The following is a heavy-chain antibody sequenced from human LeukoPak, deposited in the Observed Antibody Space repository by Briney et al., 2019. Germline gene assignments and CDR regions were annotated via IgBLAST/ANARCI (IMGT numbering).Heavy chain of an antibody. CDR1: WSTVSSND. CDR3: GALYDSSGYFDY. J-gene: IGHJ4*02. V-gene: IGHV3-53*01. D-gene: IGHD3-22*01. CDR2: IYRAGST. Sequence: PGGSLRLSCAASWSTVSSNDMSWGRQAPGTGLEWVSVIYRAGSTDYADSVKGRFTISRDNSQNTLYLQMNSLRAEDTAVYYCGALYDSSGYFDYWGQGTLVTVSS.